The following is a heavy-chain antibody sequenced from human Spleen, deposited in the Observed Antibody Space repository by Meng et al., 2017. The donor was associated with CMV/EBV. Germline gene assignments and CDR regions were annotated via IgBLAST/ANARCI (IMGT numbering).Heavy chain of an antibody. D-gene: IGHD6-13*01. J-gene: IGHJ5*02. CDR1: GYIFTGCY. CDR3: ARDPIAAAGTSGDWFDP. V-gene: IGHV1-2*02. Sequence: QVRVVQFGAGVRKPGASFKVSCKGSGYIFTGCYMAWVRQAPGQGLEWMGWINPNSGGTNYAQKFQGRVTMTWDTSISTAYMELSRLRSDDTAVYYCARDPIAAAGTSGDWFDPWGQGTLVTVSS. CDR2: INPNSGGT.